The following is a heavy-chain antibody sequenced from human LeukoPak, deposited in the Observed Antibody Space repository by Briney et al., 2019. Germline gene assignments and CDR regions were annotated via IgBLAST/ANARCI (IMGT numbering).Heavy chain of an antibody. V-gene: IGHV3-30*19. CDR1: GFTFSSYG. D-gene: IGHD2-2*01. J-gene: IGHJ5*02. Sequence: GRSLRLSCVASGFTFSSYGMHWVRQAPGKGLEWVAVISYDGSNKYYADSVKGRFTISRDNSKNTLYLQMNSLRAEDTAVYYCARERVVEVVVVPAEFWFDPWGQGTLVTVSS. CDR2: ISYDGSNK. CDR3: ARERVVEVVVVPAEFWFDP.